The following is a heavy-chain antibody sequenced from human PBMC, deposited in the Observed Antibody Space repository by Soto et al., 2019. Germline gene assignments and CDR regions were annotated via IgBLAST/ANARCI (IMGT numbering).Heavy chain of an antibody. CDR3: ASGTVTTWDY. D-gene: IGHD4-17*01. CDR1: GGSISSGGYS. CDR2: IYHSGST. V-gene: IGHV4-30-2*01. Sequence: PSETLSLTCAVSGGSISSGGYSWSWIRQPPGKGLEWIGYIYHSGSTYYNPSLKSRVTISVDRSKNQFSLKLSSVTAADTAVYYCASGTVTTWDYWGQGTLVTVSS. J-gene: IGHJ4*02.